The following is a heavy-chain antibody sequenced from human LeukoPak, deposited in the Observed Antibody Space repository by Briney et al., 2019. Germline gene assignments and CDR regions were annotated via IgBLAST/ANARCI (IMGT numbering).Heavy chain of an antibody. J-gene: IGHJ6*03. CDR2: IIPIFGTA. CDR3: ARGPIDGGNPQGYMDV. D-gene: IGHD4-23*01. V-gene: IGHV1-69*05. CDR1: GGTFSSYA. Sequence: SVKVSCKASGGTFSSYAISWVRQAPGQGLEWMGRIIPIFGTANYAQKFQGRVTITTDESTSTAYMGLSSLRSEDTAVYYCARGPIDGGNPQGYMDVWGKGTTVTVSS.